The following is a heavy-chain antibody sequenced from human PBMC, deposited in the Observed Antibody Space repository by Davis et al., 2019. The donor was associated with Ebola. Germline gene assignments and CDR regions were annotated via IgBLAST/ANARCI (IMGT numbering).Heavy chain of an antibody. CDR3: ARDPPYGQGYDY. CDR2: TYYRSKWFV. D-gene: IGHD3-10*01. CDR1: GDSASSNTAA. V-gene: IGHV6-1*01. J-gene: IGHJ4*02. Sequence: MPSETLSLTCAISGDSASSNTAAWNWLLQSPSRGLDWLGRTYYRSKWFVDYAVSVKSRMTITSDTSKNQFSLQLSSVTPEGTAVYYCARDPPYGQGYDYWGQGILVTVSS.